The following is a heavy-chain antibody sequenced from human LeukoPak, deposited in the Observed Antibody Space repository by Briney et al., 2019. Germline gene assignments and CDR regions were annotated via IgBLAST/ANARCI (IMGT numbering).Heavy chain of an antibody. Sequence: GESLKISCKGSGYSFTSYWIGWVRQMPGKGLEWMGIIYPGDSDTRYSPSFQGQVTISADKSIGTVYLQWSSLKASDTAMYYCARPQDILTDAFDIWGQGTMVTVSS. CDR1: GYSFTSYW. V-gene: IGHV5-51*01. D-gene: IGHD2-8*01. J-gene: IGHJ3*02. CDR3: ARPQDILTDAFDI. CDR2: IYPGDSDT.